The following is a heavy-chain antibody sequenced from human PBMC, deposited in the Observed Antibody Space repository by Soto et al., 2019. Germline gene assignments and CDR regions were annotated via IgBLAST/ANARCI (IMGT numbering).Heavy chain of an antibody. D-gene: IGHD6-13*01. V-gene: IGHV3-66*01. J-gene: IGHJ4*02. CDR3: ARVPSSSSHYFDY. CDR1: GFTVSSYY. Sequence: EVQLVESGGGLVQPGGSLRLSCAASGFTVSSYYMSWVRQAPGKGLEWVSVIYSAGSADFADSVKGRFTISRDNSKNTLYIQMSSLRDEDTAVYYCARVPSSSSHYFDYWGQGTLVTVSS. CDR2: IYSAGSA.